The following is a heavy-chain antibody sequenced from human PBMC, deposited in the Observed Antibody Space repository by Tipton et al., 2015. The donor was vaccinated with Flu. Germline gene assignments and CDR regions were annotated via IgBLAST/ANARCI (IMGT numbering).Heavy chain of an antibody. Sequence: GSLRLSCVASGFALNSHWMFWVRQVPGKGLVWVSYSNNGGSTTTYADSVMGRFTISRDNDKNTLYLQMNSLRVEDTAVYYCVRGGDAYSLSFRGQGTLVAVSS. CDR3: VRGGDAYSLSF. CDR2: SNNGGSTT. CDR1: GFALNSHW. J-gene: IGHJ4*02. V-gene: IGHV3-74*01. D-gene: IGHD5-24*01.